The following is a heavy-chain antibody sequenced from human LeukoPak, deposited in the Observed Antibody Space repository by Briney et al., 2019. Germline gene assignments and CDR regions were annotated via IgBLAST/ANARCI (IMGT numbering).Heavy chain of an antibody. CDR3: TKGGHGDY. Sequence: GGSLRLSCAASGFTFSSYAMSWVRQAPGKGLEWVSAISGSGGSTYYADSVKGRFTISRDTSKNTLFLQMNSLRADDTAIYYCTKGGHGDYWGQGTMDTVSS. V-gene: IGHV3-23*01. CDR2: ISGSGGST. D-gene: IGHD2-21*02. J-gene: IGHJ4*02. CDR1: GFTFSSYA.